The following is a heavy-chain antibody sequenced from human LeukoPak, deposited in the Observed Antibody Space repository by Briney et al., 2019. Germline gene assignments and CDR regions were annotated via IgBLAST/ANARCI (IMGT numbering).Heavy chain of an antibody. Sequence: GGSLRLSCAASGFTFSDYYMSWIRQAAGKGLEWVSYISSSSSYTNYADSGKGRFTISKDNAKNSLYLQMNSLRAEDTAVYYCARGHSGGYYDSSGYQGSFDYWGQGTLVTVSS. CDR3: ARGHSGGYYDSSGYQGSFDY. CDR2: ISSSSSYT. D-gene: IGHD3-22*01. CDR1: GFTFSDYY. J-gene: IGHJ4*02. V-gene: IGHV3-11*06.